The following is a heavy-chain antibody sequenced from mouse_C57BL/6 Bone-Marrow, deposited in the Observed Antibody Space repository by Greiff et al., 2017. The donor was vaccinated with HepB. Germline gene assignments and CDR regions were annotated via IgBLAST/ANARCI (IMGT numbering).Heavy chain of an antibody. CDR3: ARKGPDSSGYPYLDY. V-gene: IGHV1-82*01. CDR2: IYPGDGDT. J-gene: IGHJ2*01. D-gene: IGHD3-2*02. CDR1: GYAFSSSW. Sequence: VQLQQSGPELVKPGASVKISCKASGYAFSSSWMNWVKQRPGTGLEWIGRIYPGDGDTNYNGKFKGKATLTADKSSSTAYMQLSSLTSEDSAVYFCARKGPDSSGYPYLDYWGQGTTLTVSS.